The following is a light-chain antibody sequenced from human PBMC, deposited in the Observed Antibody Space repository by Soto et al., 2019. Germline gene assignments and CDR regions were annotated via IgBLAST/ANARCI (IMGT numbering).Light chain of an antibody. CDR2: AAS. V-gene: IGKV1-39*01. J-gene: IGKJ1*01. CDR1: QSISSY. CDR3: KQRYSTPWT. Sequence: DIQMTQSPSSRSASVGDRVTITCRASQSISSYLNWYQQKPGKAPKLLIYAASSLQSGGPSRFSARGSGTDFTLTISSLQPEDFATYFCKQRYSTPWTFGQGTKVAIK.